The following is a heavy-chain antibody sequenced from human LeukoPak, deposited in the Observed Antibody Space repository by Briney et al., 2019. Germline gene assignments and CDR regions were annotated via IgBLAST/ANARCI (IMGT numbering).Heavy chain of an antibody. J-gene: IGHJ4*02. CDR1: GFTFSSYS. CDR3: ARDYGGSSPFDY. V-gene: IGHV3-48*04. CDR2: ISSSGSTI. Sequence: PGGSLRLSCAASGFTFSSYSMNWVRQAPGKGLEWVSYISSSGSTIYYADSVKGRFTISRDNAKNSLFLQMNCLRAEDTAVYYCARDYGGSSPFDYWGQGTLVTVSS. D-gene: IGHD4-23*01.